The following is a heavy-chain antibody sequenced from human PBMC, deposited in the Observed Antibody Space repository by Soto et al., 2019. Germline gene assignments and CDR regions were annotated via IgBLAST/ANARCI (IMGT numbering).Heavy chain of an antibody. CDR1: GGSISSGNYY. CDR2: ISYSGTT. CDR3: ARDQSYCTNDVCSDTWFDP. Sequence: PSETLSLTCTVSGGSISSGNYYWSWIRQPPGKGLEWIGFISYSGTTHYSASLRSRVSISVDTSKNQFSLKLSSMTAADTAVYYCARDQSYCTNDVCSDTWFDPWGQGTLVTVSS. V-gene: IGHV4-30-4*02. J-gene: IGHJ5*02. D-gene: IGHD2-8*01.